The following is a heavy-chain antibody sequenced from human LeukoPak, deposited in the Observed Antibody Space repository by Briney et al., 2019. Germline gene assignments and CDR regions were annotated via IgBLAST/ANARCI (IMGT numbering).Heavy chain of an antibody. J-gene: IGHJ4*02. D-gene: IGHD5-18*01. CDR1: GYTFTSYD. CDR3: ARGGYSYGTGYNDY. CDR2: MNPNSGNT. V-gene: IGHV1-8*01. Sequence: ASVKISCKASGYTFTSYDINWVRQTTGQGLEWMGWMNPNSGNTGYAQKFQGRVTMTRNTSISTAYMELSSLRSEDTAVYYCARGGYSYGTGYNDYWGQGTLVTVSS.